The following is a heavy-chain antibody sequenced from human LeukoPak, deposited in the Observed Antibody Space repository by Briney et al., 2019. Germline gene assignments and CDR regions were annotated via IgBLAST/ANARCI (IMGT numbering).Heavy chain of an antibody. CDR2: IYHSGST. J-gene: IGHJ4*02. CDR3: ARAAGYYDSSGSPTSAGGVYYFDY. CDR1: GGSISSSNW. Sequence: SETLSLTCAVSGGSISSSNWWSWVRQPPGKGLEWIGEIYHSGSTNYNPSLKSRVTISVDKSKNQFSLKLSSVTAADTAVYYCARAAGYYDSSGSPTSAGGVYYFDYWGQGTLVTVSS. D-gene: IGHD3-22*01. V-gene: IGHV4-4*02.